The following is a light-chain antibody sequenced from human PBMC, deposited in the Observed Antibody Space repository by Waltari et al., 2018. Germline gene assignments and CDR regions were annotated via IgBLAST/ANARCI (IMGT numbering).Light chain of an antibody. V-gene: IGLV8-61*01. CDR1: SGSVSTTYY. CDR3: VLYMGNGIWV. CDR2: STN. Sequence: QTVVTQEPSFSVSPGGTVTLTCGLTSGSVSTTYYPTWYQHTPGQVPRTLISSTNTRSSGVPDRFSGAILGNKAALTITGAQADDESDYYCVLYMGNGIWVFGGGTKLTVL. J-gene: IGLJ3*02.